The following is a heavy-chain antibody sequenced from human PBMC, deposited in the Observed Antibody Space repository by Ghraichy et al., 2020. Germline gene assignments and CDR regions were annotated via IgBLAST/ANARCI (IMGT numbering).Heavy chain of an antibody. CDR3: ARASGGSCCLFQH. V-gene: IGHV3-7*01. D-gene: IGHD2-15*01. CDR2: IKQDGSEK. CDR1: GFTFSSYW. Sequence: GESLNISCAASGFTFSSYWMSWVRQAPGKGLEWVANIKQDGSEKYYVDSVKGRFTISRDNAKNSLYLQMNSLRAEDTAVYYCARASGGSCCLFQHWGQGTLVTVSS. J-gene: IGHJ1*01.